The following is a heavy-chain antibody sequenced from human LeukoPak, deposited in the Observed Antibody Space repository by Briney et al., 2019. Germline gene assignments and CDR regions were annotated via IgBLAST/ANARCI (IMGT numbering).Heavy chain of an antibody. Sequence: GGSLRLSCAASGFTFSSYWMSWVRQAPGKGLEWVAVIWYDGSNKYYADSVRGRFTISRDNSKNTLYLQMNSLRAEDTAVYYCARAAGGYCSGGSCYLLYYFDYWGQGTLVTVSS. J-gene: IGHJ4*02. CDR1: GFTFSSYW. D-gene: IGHD2-15*01. CDR3: ARAAGGYCSGGSCYLLYYFDY. V-gene: IGHV3-33*08. CDR2: IWYDGSNK.